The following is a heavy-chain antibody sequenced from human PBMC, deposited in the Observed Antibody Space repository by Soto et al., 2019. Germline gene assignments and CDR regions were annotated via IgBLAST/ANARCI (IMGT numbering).Heavy chain of an antibody. Sequence: ASVKVSCKASGYSFTSYSIYWVRQAPGQRLEWMGWINAGNGNTKYSQKLQGRVAFTGDTSASTAHMELSSLRSEDTAVYFCARGVENIVVVLDVFGYYGMDVWGQGTTVTVSS. D-gene: IGHD2-2*01. CDR2: INAGNGNT. V-gene: IGHV1-3*01. CDR3: ARGVENIVVVLDVFGYYGMDV. J-gene: IGHJ6*02. CDR1: GYSFTSYS.